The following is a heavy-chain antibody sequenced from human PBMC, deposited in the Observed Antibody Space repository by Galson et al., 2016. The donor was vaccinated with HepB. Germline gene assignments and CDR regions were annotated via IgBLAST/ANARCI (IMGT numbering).Heavy chain of an antibody. CDR3: AREHPGIASAILDY. Sequence: SLRLSCAASGFTFSSCSMHWVRQAPGQGLEWLALIWNDGRIDYYADSVKGRFTISRDNSKNTLYLQLNSLRDEDTDVYYCAREHPGIASAILDYWGKGTLVTVS. CDR2: IWNDGRID. J-gene: IGHJ4*02. CDR1: GFTFSSCS. D-gene: IGHD6-25*01. V-gene: IGHV3-33*01.